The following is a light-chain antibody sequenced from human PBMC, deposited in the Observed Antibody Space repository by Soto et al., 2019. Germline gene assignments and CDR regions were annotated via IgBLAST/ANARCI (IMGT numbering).Light chain of an antibody. CDR1: SSDVGGYNY. V-gene: IGLV2-14*01. CDR3: ISYISSSIVYA. Sequence: QSALTQPASVSGSPGQSITISCTGTSSDVGGYNYVSWYQQHPGKAPKLMIYEVSNRPSGVSNRFSGSKSGNTASLTISGLQAEAEVGCYYISYISSSIVYAFGTGTKLTV. CDR2: EVS. J-gene: IGLJ1*01.